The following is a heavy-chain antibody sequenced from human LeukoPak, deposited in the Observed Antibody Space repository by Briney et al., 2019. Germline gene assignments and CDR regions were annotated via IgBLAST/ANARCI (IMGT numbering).Heavy chain of an antibody. D-gene: IGHD3-22*01. V-gene: IGHV4-59*08. Sequence: SETLSLTCTVSGGSISSYYWSWIRQPPGKGLEWIGYIYYSGSTNHNPSLKSRVTTSVDTSKNQFSLKLSSVTAADTAVYYCARHTNYYYDSSGYYPGDYYYGMDVWGQGTTVTVSS. J-gene: IGHJ6*02. CDR3: ARHTNYYYDSSGYYPGDYYYGMDV. CDR2: IYYSGST. CDR1: GGSISSYY.